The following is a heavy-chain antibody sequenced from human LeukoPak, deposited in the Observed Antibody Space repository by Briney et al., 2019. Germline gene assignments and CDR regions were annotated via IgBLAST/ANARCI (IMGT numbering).Heavy chain of an antibody. Sequence: ASMKVSCKASGYTFTGYYMHWVRQAPGQGLEWMGWINPNSGDTNYAQKFQGRVTMTRDTSINTAYMELSRLRFDDTAVYYCANNPAERRLPDYWGQGTLVTVSS. CDR1: GYTFTGYY. CDR3: ANNPAERRLPDY. J-gene: IGHJ4*02. V-gene: IGHV1-2*02. D-gene: IGHD1-1*01. CDR2: INPNSGDT.